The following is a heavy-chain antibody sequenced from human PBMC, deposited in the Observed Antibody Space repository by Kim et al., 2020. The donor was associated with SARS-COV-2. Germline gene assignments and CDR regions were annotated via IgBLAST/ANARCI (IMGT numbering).Heavy chain of an antibody. Sequence: GGSLRLSCAASGFTFSSYSMNWVRQAPGKGLEWVSYISSSSSTIYYADSVKGRFTISRDNAKNSLYLQMNSLRDEDTAVYYCASPTRGYYDSSGSVSRGAVGWGQGTLVTVSS. V-gene: IGHV3-48*02. CDR2: ISSSSSTI. CDR1: GFTFSSYS. D-gene: IGHD3-22*01. CDR3: ASPTRGYYDSSGSVSRGAVG. J-gene: IGHJ4*02.